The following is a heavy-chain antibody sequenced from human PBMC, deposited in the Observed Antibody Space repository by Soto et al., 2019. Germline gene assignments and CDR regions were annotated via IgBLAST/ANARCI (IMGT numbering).Heavy chain of an antibody. J-gene: IGHJ6*02. CDR2: INSDGSDA. CDR3: AKESHTWTFGLGAMDV. D-gene: IGHD3-3*01. CDR1: GFTVSNIY. V-gene: IGHV3-74*01. Sequence: GGSLRLSCAVSGFTVSNIYMSWVRRAPGKGLVWVSHINSDGSDANYADSVKGRFTISRDNSKNTLYLQMNSLRAEDTAVYYCAKESHTWTFGLGAMDVWGQGTTVTVSS.